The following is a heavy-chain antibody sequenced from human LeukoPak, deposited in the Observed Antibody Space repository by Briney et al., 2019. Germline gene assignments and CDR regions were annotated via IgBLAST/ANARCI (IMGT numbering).Heavy chain of an antibody. Sequence: PGGSLRLSCAASGFTVSSNYMSWVRQAPRKGLEWVSVIYSGGSTYYADSVKGRFTISRDNSKNTLYLQMNSLRAEDTAVCYCNYDFWSGNDYWGQGTLVTVSS. CDR1: GFTVSSNY. CDR2: IYSGGST. V-gene: IGHV3-53*01. D-gene: IGHD3-3*01. CDR3: NYDFWSGNDY. J-gene: IGHJ4*02.